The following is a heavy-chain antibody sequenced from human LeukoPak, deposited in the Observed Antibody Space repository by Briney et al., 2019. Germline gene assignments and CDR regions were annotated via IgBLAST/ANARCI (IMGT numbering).Heavy chain of an antibody. CDR2: FDPEDGET. CDR1: GYTLTELC. D-gene: IGHD3-22*01. Sequence: VASVKVSCKVSGYTLTELCMHWVRQAPGKGLEWMGGFDPEDGETIYAQKFQGRVTMTEDTSTDTAYMELSSLGSEDTAVYYCATRSSRLLRAAFDIWGQGTMVTVSS. V-gene: IGHV1-24*01. CDR3: ATRSSRLLRAAFDI. J-gene: IGHJ3*02.